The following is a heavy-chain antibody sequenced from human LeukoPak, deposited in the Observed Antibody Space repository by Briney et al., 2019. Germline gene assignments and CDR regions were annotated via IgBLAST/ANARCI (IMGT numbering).Heavy chain of an antibody. CDR2: IYPGYSDT. V-gene: IGHV5-51*01. Sequence: GESLKISCKVSGYKLTNNWIGWVRQVPGKGLEWMGIIYPGYSDTRYSPSFQGQVTFSVDTSTSTVYLQWSSLKASDTAIYYCARFALSSSLDYWGQGTLVTVSP. D-gene: IGHD6-13*01. CDR3: ARFALSSSLDY. CDR1: GYKLTNNW. J-gene: IGHJ4*02.